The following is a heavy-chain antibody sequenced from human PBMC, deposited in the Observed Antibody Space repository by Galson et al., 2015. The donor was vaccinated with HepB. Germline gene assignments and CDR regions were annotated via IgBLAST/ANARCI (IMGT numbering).Heavy chain of an antibody. CDR1: GGSISSYY. CDR2: IYYSGST. V-gene: IGHV4-59*01. CDR3: ARGPLWTWVDYYFDY. Sequence: LSLTCTVSGGSISSYYWSWIRQPPGKGLEWIGYIYYSGSTNYNPSLKSRVTISVDTSKNQFSLKLSSVTAADTAVYYCARGPLWTWVDYYFDYWGQGTLVTVSS. J-gene: IGHJ4*02. D-gene: IGHD3/OR15-3a*01.